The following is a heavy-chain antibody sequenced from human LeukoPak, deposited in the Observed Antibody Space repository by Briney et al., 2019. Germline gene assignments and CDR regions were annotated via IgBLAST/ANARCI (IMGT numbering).Heavy chain of an antibody. CDR3: ARGGLRKAFDI. D-gene: IGHD4-17*01. J-gene: IGHJ3*02. CDR2: IYYSGTT. CDR1: GGSISSSNYY. Sequence: SETLSLTCTVSGGSISSSNYYWGWIRQPPGKGLEWIGSIYYSGTTYYSSSLKSRVIISVDTSKNQFSLKLSSVTAADTAVYYCARGGLRKAFDIWGQGTMVTVSS. V-gene: IGHV4-39*02.